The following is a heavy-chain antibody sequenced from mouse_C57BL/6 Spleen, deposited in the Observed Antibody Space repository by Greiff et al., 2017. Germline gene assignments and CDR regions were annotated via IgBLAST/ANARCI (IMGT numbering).Heavy chain of an antibody. CDR3: ARQPRLGYFDY. CDR1: GFTFTDYY. D-gene: IGHD3-2*02. CDR2: IYPGSGNT. J-gene: IGHJ2*01. Sequence: QVQLQQSGAELVRPGASVKLSCKASGFTFTDYYINWVKQRPGQGLEWIARIYPGSGNTYYNEKFKGKATLTADKSSSTAYMQLSSLTSEDSAVYFCARQPRLGYFDYWGQGTTLTVSS. V-gene: IGHV1-76*01.